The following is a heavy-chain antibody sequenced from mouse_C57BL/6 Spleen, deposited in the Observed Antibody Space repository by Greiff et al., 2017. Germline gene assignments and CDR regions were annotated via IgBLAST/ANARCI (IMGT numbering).Heavy chain of an antibody. CDR3: AREGVYYGSSYEYFDV. J-gene: IGHJ1*03. V-gene: IGHV1-82*01. D-gene: IGHD1-1*01. Sequence: QVHVKQSGPELVKPGASVKISCKASGYAFSSSWMNWVKQRPGKGLEWIGRIYPGDGDTNYNGKFKGKATLTADKSSSTAYMQLSSLTSEDSAVYFCAREGVYYGSSYEYFDVWGTGTTVTVSS. CDR2: IYPGDGDT. CDR1: GYAFSSSW.